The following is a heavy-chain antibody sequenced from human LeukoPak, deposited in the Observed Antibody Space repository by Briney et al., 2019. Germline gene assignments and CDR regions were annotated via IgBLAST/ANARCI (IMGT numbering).Heavy chain of an antibody. CDR2: IRSKANSYAT. D-gene: IGHD3-10*01. Sequence: PGGSLRLSCAASGFTFSGSAMHWVRQASGKGLEWVGRIRSKANSYATAYAASVKGRFTISRDDSKNTVYLQMNSLKTEDTAVYYCTRTDKSPYGSGSPLVYYYYGMDVWGQGTTVTVSS. J-gene: IGHJ6*02. V-gene: IGHV3-73*01. CDR1: GFTFSGSA. CDR3: TRTDKSPYGSGSPLVYYYYGMDV.